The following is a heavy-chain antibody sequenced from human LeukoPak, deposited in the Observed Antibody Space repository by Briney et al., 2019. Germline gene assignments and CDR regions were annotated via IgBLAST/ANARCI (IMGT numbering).Heavy chain of an antibody. CDR1: GVSINSHY. D-gene: IGHD6-19*01. Sequence: PSETLSLTCTVSGVSINSHYWSWIRQPPGKGLEWIGFIYDSGSANYKSSLKSRVTMTVDTSKNQFSLKLGSVTAADTAVYYCARLRRDINDWYADDCWGQGTLVTVSS. CDR2: IYDSGSA. CDR3: ARLRRDINDWYADDC. V-gene: IGHV4-59*11. J-gene: IGHJ4*02.